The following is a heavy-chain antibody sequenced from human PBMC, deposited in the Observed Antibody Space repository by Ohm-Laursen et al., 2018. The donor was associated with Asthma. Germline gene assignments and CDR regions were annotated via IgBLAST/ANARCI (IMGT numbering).Heavy chain of an antibody. CDR2: IVVGSGNT. CDR3: AADLPGY. V-gene: IGHV1-58*01. Sequence: SVKVSCKTSGFTFTSSAVQWVRQARGQRLEWIGWIVVGSGNTNYAQKFQERVTITRDMSTSTAYMEVSSLRSEATAVYYFAADLPGYWGQGTLVTVSS. D-gene: IGHD7-27*01. CDR1: GFTFTSSA. J-gene: IGHJ4*02.